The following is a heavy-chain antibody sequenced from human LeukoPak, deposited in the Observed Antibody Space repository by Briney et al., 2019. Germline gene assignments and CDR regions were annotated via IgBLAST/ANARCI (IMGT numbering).Heavy chain of an antibody. Sequence: KSSETLSLTCTVSGGSISSYYWSWIRQPPGKGLEWIGYIYYSGSTNYNPSLKSRVPISVDTSKNQFSLKLSSVTAADTAVYYCARMPYSYGYLNYYYGMDVWGQGTTVTVSS. CDR3: ARMPYSYGYLNYYYGMDV. J-gene: IGHJ6*02. CDR1: GGSISSYY. D-gene: IGHD5-18*01. CDR2: IYYSGST. V-gene: IGHV4-59*08.